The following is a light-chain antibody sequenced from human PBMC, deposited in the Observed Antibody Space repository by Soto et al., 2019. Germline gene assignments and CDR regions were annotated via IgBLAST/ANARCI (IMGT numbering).Light chain of an antibody. V-gene: IGKV3-20*01. J-gene: IGKJ1*01. Sequence: EIVLTQSPGTLSFSPGERSTLSCRASQSVSSSYLAWYQQKPGQAPRLLIYGASSRATGIPDRFSGSGSGTDFTLTISRLETEDFAVYYCQQYGSSRTFGQGTKVDIK. CDR2: GAS. CDR3: QQYGSSRT. CDR1: QSVSSSY.